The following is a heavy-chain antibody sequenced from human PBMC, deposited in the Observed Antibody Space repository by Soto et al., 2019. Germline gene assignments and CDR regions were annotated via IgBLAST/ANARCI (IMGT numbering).Heavy chain of an antibody. V-gene: IGHV3-48*03. CDR3: ARXRRYYDSSGYYPDAFDI. CDR2: ISSSGSTI. CDR1: GFTFSSYE. D-gene: IGHD3-22*01. Sequence: GVSLRLSCAASGFTFSSYEMNWVRQAPGKGLEWVSYISSSGSTIYYADSVKGRFTISRDNAKNSLYLQMNSLRAEDTAVYYCARXRRYYDSSGYYPDAFDIWGQGTMVTVSS. J-gene: IGHJ3*02.